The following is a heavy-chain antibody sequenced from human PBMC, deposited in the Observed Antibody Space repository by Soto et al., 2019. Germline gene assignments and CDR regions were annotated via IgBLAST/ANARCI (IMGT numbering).Heavy chain of an antibody. CDR1: GGSISGYY. CDR3: ARGGASSKWLDP. D-gene: IGHD3-10*01. CDR2: IYCTGNT. V-gene: IGHV4-59*01. Sequence: SETLSLTCTVSGGSISGYYWSWIRQPPGKGLEWIGYIYCTGNTIYNPPLNSRVTMLVDTSKNQISLHLNYVTAADTAVYYCARGGASSKWLDPWGQGTLVTVSS. J-gene: IGHJ5*02.